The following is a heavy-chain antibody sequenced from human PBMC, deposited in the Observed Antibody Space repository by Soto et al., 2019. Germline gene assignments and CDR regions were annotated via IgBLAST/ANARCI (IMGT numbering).Heavy chain of an antibody. J-gene: IGHJ4*02. Sequence: ASVKVSCKASGYTLTSYGISWVRQAPGQGLEWMGWISAYNGNTNYAQKLQGRVTMTTDTSTSTAYMELRSLRSDDTAIYYCAREYHYDSSGIGLDSWGQGTLVTVSS. CDR1: GYTLTSYG. CDR3: AREYHYDSSGIGLDS. CDR2: ISAYNGNT. V-gene: IGHV1-18*01. D-gene: IGHD3-22*01.